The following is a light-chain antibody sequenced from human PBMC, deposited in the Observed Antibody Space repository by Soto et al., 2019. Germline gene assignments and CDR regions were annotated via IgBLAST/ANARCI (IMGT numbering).Light chain of an antibody. V-gene: IGKV3-15*01. J-gene: IGKJ1*01. Sequence: EIVMTQSPAPLSVSPGERATLSCRASQSVSSTLAWYQQKPGQAPRLLIYGASTRATGIPARFSGSGSGTEFTLTISSLQSEDFAVYYCQQYNNWLSWTFGQGTKVEIK. CDR1: QSVSST. CDR3: QQYNNWLSWT. CDR2: GAS.